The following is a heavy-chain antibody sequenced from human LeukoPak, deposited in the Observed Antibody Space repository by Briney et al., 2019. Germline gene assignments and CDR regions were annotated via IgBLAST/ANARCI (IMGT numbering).Heavy chain of an antibody. CDR2: ISSNGGST. CDR3: ARDEDSSGYLYY. CDR1: GFTFSSYA. Sequence: GGSLRLSCAASGFTFSSYAMHWVRQAPGKGLEYVSAISSNGGSTYYANSVKGRFTISRDNSKNTLYLQMGSLRAEDMAVYYCARDEDSSGYLYYWGQGTLVTVSS. V-gene: IGHV3-64*01. D-gene: IGHD3-22*01. J-gene: IGHJ4*02.